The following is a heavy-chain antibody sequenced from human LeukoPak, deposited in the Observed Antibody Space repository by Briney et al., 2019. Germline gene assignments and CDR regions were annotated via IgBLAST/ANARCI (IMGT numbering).Heavy chain of an antibody. V-gene: IGHV3-30*04. Sequence: GRSLRLSCAASGFTFSSYAMHWVRQAPGKGLERVAVISYDGSKKYYADYVKGRFTISRDKSKNTLYLQMNSLRPEDTAVYYCARDVSAVGGLERPATLGYWGQGTLVTVSS. CDR2: ISYDGSKK. CDR3: ARDVSAVGGLERPATLGY. D-gene: IGHD1-1*01. J-gene: IGHJ4*02. CDR1: GFTFSSYA.